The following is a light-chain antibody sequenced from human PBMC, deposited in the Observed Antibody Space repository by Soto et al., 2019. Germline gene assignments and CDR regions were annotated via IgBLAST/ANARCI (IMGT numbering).Light chain of an antibody. CDR1: ESASTN. V-gene: IGKV3-15*01. J-gene: IGKJ4*01. CDR3: QQYNKWPLT. Sequence: EIVMTQSPATLSVSPGERATLSCRTSESASTNLAWYQQRPGQAPWLLIYATSTRATGIPARFPGSGSGTEVTLTISSLQSQDFAFYYCQQYNKWPLTFGGGTKVEIK. CDR2: ATS.